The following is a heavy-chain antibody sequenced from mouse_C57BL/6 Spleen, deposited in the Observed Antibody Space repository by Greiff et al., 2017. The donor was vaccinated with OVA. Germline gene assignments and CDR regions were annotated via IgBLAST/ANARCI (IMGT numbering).Heavy chain of an antibody. CDR1: GFNITDYY. V-gene: IGHV14-1*01. Sequence: EVQLQQSGAELVRPGASVKLSCTASGFNITDYYMHWVKQRPEQGLEWIGRIDPEDGDTEYAPKFQGKATMTADTSSNTAYLQLSSLTSEDTAVYYCTTYYGSRYFDVWGTGTTVTVSS. J-gene: IGHJ1*03. D-gene: IGHD1-1*01. CDR3: TTYYGSRYFDV. CDR2: IDPEDGDT.